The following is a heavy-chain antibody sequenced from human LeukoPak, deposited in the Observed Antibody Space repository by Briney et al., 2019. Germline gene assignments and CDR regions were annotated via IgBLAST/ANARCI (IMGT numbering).Heavy chain of an antibody. D-gene: IGHD1-26*01. Sequence: GGSLRLSCAASGFTFSSYAMHWVRQAPGKGLEWVAVISYDGSNKYYADSVKGRFTISRDNSKNTLYLQMNSLRAEDTAVYYCAKGLGSGSYSALDYWGQGTLVTVSS. J-gene: IGHJ4*02. CDR3: AKGLGSGSYSALDY. V-gene: IGHV3-30-3*01. CDR1: GFTFSSYA. CDR2: ISYDGSNK.